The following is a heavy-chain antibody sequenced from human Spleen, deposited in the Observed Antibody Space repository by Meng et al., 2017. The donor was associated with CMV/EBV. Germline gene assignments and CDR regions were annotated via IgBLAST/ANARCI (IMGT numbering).Heavy chain of an antibody. CDR1: GGSISSSSYY. CDR3: ARRHYEDWYFDL. D-gene: IGHD4-17*01. V-gene: IGHV4-39*01. CDR2: IHYSGST. J-gene: IGHJ2*01. Sequence: SETLSLTCTVSGGSISSSSYYWGWIRQSPGTGLEWIGSIHYSGSTYYNPSLKSRVTMSVDTSKNQFSLKLSSVTAADTAVFYCARRHYEDWYFDLWGRGTLVTVSS.